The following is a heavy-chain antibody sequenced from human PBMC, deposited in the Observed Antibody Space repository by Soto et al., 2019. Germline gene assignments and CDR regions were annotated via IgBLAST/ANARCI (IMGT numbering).Heavy chain of an antibody. CDR2: IYYSGST. D-gene: IGHD5-18*01. V-gene: IGHV4-31*03. CDR1: GGSISSGCYY. CDR3: ARHRYSYGVYYFDY. J-gene: IGHJ4*02. Sequence: PSETLSLTCTVSGGSISSGCYYWSWIRQHPGKGLEWIGYIYYSGSTYYNPSLKSRVTISVDTSKNQFSLKLSSVTAADTAVYYCARHRYSYGVYYFDYWGQGTLVTVSS.